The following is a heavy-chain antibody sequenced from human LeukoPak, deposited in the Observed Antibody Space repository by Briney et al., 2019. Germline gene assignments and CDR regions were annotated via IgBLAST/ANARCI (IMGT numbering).Heavy chain of an antibody. V-gene: IGHV1-2*06. D-gene: IGHD1-26*01. CDR3: ARGATPYYYYMDV. J-gene: IGHJ6*03. CDR2: INPNSGGT. Sequence: ASVKVSCKASGYTFTGYYMHWVRQAPGQGLEWVGRINPNSGGTNYAQKFQGRVTMTRDTSISTAYMELSRLRSDDTAVYYCARGATPYYYYMDVWGKGTTVTVSS. CDR1: GYTFTGYY.